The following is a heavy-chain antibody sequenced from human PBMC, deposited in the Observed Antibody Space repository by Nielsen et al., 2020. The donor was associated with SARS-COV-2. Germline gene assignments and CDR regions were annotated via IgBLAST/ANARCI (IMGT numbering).Heavy chain of an antibody. CDR1: GFTFDDYG. V-gene: IGHV3-20*04. D-gene: IGHD3-22*01. CDR2: INWNGGST. J-gene: IGHJ6*02. CDR3: AKDRGYDSSGYAGGYYYYYGMDV. Sequence: GESLKISCAASGFTFDDYGMSWVRQAPGKGLEWVSGINWNGGSTGYADSVKGRFTISRDNSKNSLYLQMNSLRTEDTALYYCAKDRGYDSSGYAGGYYYYYGMDVWGQGTTVTVSS.